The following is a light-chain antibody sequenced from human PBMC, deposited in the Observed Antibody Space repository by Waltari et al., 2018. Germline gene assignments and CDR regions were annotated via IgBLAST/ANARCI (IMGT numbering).Light chain of an antibody. J-gene: IGLJ3*02. V-gene: IGLV3-19*01. CDR3: NSRDSSGNRWV. CDR1: SIRRYY. Sequence: SSELTQDPAVSVALGQTVRITCQGDSIRRYYASWYQQKPGQAPILVIYDKNNRPSGIPDRFSGSSSGNTASLTISGTQAGDEADYYCNSRDSSGNRWVFGGGTKLTVL. CDR2: DKN.